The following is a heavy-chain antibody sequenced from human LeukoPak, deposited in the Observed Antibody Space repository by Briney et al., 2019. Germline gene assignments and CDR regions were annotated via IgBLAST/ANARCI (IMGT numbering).Heavy chain of an antibody. V-gene: IGHV4-34*01. CDR3: ARGQSRLSWFDP. J-gene: IGHJ5*02. CDR1: GGSFSGYY. D-gene: IGHD6-19*01. Sequence: SETLSLTCAVYGGSFSGYYWSWIRQPPGKGLEWIGEINHSGSTNYNPSLKSRVTISVDTSKNQFSLKLSSVTAADTAVYYCARGQSRLSWFDPWGQGTLVTVSS. CDR2: INHSGST.